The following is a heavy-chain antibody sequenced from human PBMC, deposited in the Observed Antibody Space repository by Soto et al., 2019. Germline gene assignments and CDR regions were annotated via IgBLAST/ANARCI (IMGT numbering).Heavy chain of an antibody. CDR2: ISGGGGST. CDR3: AKHVIGSNSPRGWFDP. J-gene: IGHJ5*02. D-gene: IGHD3-10*01. CDR1: GFIFSNYA. Sequence: PGGSLRLSCAASGFIFSNYAMTWVRQAPGKGLEWVSAISGGGGSTYYADAVKGRFTISRDNSKNTLYLQMNSLRVEDTAVYSCAKHVIGSNSPRGWFDPWGMGTLVTVSS. V-gene: IGHV3-23*01.